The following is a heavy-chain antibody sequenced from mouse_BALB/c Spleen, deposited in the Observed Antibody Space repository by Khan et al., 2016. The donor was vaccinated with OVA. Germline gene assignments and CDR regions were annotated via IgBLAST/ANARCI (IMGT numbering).Heavy chain of an antibody. CDR3: TRFITATTGDYYAMDY. D-gene: IGHD1-2*01. CDR1: GFIFSSYG. J-gene: IGHJ4*01. CDR2: ISSGGTYT. V-gene: IGHV5-6*01. Sequence: EVELVESGGDLVNPGGSLKLSCAASGFIFSSYGMYWVRQTPDKRLEWVATISSGGTYTSYPDSVKGRFTISRDNATNTLSLQMSSLKSEDTAMYYCTRFITATTGDYYAMDYWGQGTSVTVSS.